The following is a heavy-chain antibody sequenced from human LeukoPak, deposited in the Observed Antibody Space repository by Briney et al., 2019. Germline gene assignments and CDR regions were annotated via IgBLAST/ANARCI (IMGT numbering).Heavy chain of an antibody. CDR2: INSDGSST. V-gene: IGHV3-74*01. CDR1: GFTFSNYW. J-gene: IGHJ4*02. Sequence: GGSLRLSCAASGFTFSNYWMHWVRQAPGKGLVWVSRINSDGSSTTYADSVKGRFTISRDNSKNTLYLQMNSLRGEDTAVYYCVQSSPTIDYWGQGTLVTVSS. CDR3: VQSSPTIDY. D-gene: IGHD5-12*01.